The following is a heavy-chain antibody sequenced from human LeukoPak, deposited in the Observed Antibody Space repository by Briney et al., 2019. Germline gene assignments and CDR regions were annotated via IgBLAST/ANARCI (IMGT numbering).Heavy chain of an antibody. J-gene: IGHJ4*02. D-gene: IGHD3-22*01. V-gene: IGHV4-34*01. CDR2: INHSGST. CDR1: GESFSGYY. CDR3: ASTRIYDSSGYYVTSPDY. Sequence: SETLSLTCAVYGESFSGYYWSWIRQPPGRGLEWIGEINHSGSTNYNPSLKSRVTISVDTSKNQFSLKLSSVTAADTAVYYCASTRIYDSSGYYVTSPDYWGQGTLVTVSS.